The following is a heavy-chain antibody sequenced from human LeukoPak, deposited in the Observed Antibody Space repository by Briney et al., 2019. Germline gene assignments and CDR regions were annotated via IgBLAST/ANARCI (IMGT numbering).Heavy chain of an antibody. Sequence: ASVKVSCKASGYTFTSYDINWVRQTTGQGLEWMGWMNPNSGNTGYAQKFQGRVTMTRNTSISTAYMELSSLRSVDTAVYYCASGRWSSGWYDYYYYGMDVWGQGTTVTVSS. CDR3: ASGRWSSGWYDYYYYGMDV. J-gene: IGHJ6*02. CDR2: MNPNSGNT. D-gene: IGHD6-19*01. CDR1: GYTFTSYD. V-gene: IGHV1-8*01.